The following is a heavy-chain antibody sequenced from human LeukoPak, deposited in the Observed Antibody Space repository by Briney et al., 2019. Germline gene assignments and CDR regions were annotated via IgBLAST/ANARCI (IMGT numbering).Heavy chain of an antibody. CDR3: ARAPYCGGDCYNFDS. J-gene: IGHJ4*02. V-gene: IGHV3-9*01. Sequence: GGSLRLSCAASGFTFDDYAMHWVRQAPGKGLEWVSGISWNSGSIGYADSVKGRFTISRDSSKNTLYLQMNSLRAEDTAVYYCARAPYCGGDCYNFDSWGQGTLVTVSS. CDR1: GFTFDDYA. D-gene: IGHD2-21*02. CDR2: ISWNSGSI.